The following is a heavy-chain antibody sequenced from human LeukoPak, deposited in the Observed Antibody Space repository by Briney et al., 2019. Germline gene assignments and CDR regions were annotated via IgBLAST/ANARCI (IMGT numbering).Heavy chain of an antibody. CDR2: ISSSSSYI. CDR3: ASTWAYGAFDY. J-gene: IGHJ4*02. Sequence: GGSLRLSCAASGFTFSDYYMSWIRQAPGKGLEWVSYISSSSSYIYYADSVKGRFTISRDNAKNSLYLQMNSLRAEDTAVYYCASTWAYGAFDYWGQGTLVTVSS. V-gene: IGHV3-11*06. CDR1: GFTFSDYY. D-gene: IGHD4-17*01.